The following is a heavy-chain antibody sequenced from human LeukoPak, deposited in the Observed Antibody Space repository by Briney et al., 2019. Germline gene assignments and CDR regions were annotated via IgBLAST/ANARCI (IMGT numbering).Heavy chain of an antibody. Sequence: SETLSLTCAVYGGSFSGYYWSWIRQPPGKGLEWIEEINHSGSTNYNPSLKSRVTMSVDTSKNQFSLRLSSVTAADTAVYYCARDTDYYDSSGYLYYFDYWGQGTLVTVSS. V-gene: IGHV4-34*01. CDR3: ARDTDYYDSSGYLYYFDY. CDR1: GGSFSGYY. D-gene: IGHD3-22*01. CDR2: INHSGST. J-gene: IGHJ4*02.